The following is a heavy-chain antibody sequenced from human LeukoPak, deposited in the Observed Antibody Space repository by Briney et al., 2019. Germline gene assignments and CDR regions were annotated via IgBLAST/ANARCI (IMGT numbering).Heavy chain of an antibody. D-gene: IGHD3-10*01. V-gene: IGHV3-74*03. J-gene: IGHJ3*02. CDR3: AKGVRITMVRGAFDI. CDR1: GFTFGSYW. Sequence: GGSLRPSCAASGFTFGSYWFYWVRQVPGKGLLWVSRINSDGSIITYADSVKGRFTISRDNAKNSLYLQMNSLRAEDTALYYCAKGVRITMVRGAFDIWGQGTMVTVSS. CDR2: INSDGSII.